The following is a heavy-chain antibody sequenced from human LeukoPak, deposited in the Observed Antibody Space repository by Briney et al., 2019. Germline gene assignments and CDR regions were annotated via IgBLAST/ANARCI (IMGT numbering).Heavy chain of an antibody. D-gene: IGHD2-15*01. V-gene: IGHV4-34*01. Sequence: PSETLSLTCAVYGGSFSGYYWSWIRQPPGKGLEWIGEINHSGSTNYNPSLQSRVTISVDTSKNQFSLKLSSVTAADTAVYYCASRSVVVAANYGMDVWGQGTTVTVSS. CDR1: GGSFSGYY. J-gene: IGHJ6*02. CDR3: ASRSVVVAANYGMDV. CDR2: INHSGST.